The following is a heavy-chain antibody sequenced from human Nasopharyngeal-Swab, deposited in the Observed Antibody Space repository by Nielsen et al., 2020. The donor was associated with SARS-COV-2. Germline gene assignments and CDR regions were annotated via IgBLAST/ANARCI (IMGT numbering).Heavy chain of an antibody. CDR2: ISGSGGST. D-gene: IGHD3-16*01. V-gene: IGHV3-23*01. J-gene: IGHJ6*03. CDR3: AKEATLGGVGDYYYMDV. CDR1: GFTFSSYA. Sequence: GGSLRLSCAASGFTFSSYAMSWVRQAPGKGLEWVSAISGSGGSTYYADSVKGRFTISRDNSKNTLYLQMNSLRADDTAVYYCAKEATLGGVGDYYYMDVWGKGITVTVSS.